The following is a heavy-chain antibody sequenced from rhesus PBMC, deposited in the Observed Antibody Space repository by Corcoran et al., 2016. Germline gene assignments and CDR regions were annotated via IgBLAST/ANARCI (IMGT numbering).Heavy chain of an antibody. J-gene: IGHJ4*01. CDR1: GYSISRGYY. CDR3: ARRGELRLFDY. CDR2: ISRGGSN. V-gene: IGHV4S14*01. D-gene: IGHD1-44*01. Sequence: QVQLQESGPGLVKPSVTLSLTCAVSGYSISRGYYWVCIRQPPGKGLEWIGHISRGGSNYLNPSLKSRVTISTDTSKNQFSLKLSSVTAADTAVYYCARRGELRLFDYWGQGVLVTVSS.